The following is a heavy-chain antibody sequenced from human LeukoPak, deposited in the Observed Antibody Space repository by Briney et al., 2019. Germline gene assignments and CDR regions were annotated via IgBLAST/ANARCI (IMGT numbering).Heavy chain of an antibody. Sequence: ASVKVSCKASGYTFTSYDINWVRQATGQGLEWMGWMNPNSGNTGYAQKFQGRVTMTRNTSISTAYMELSSLRSEDTAVYYCARGDSDYYDSSGYYYDNWFDPWGQGTLVTVSS. CDR3: ARGDSDYYDSSGYYYDNWFDP. CDR2: MNPNSGNT. D-gene: IGHD3-22*01. V-gene: IGHV1-8*01. CDR1: GYTFTSYD. J-gene: IGHJ5*02.